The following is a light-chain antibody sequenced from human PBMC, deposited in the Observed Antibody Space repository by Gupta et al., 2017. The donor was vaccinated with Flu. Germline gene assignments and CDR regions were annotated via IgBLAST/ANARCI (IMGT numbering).Light chain of an antibody. V-gene: IGKV3-20*01. Sequence: TLSLSPGESATLPCEARQKINLNYLGWLKQKPGQAPRLLIYAATTRDTGISDRFSGGGFGKHLTLTISRREQEDFAVYYCQQYGSKRLYTFGQGTKLEIK. CDR3: QQYGSKRLYT. CDR2: AAT. CDR1: QKINLNY. J-gene: IGKJ2*01.